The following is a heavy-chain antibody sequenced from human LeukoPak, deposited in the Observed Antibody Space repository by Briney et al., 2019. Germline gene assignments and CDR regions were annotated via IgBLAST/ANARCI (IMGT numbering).Heavy chain of an antibody. CDR1: GFSISNFW. D-gene: IGHD2-21*01. J-gene: IGHJ1*01. V-gene: IGHV3-53*01. Sequence: GGSLRLSCAASGFSISNFWMHWVRQAPGKGLEWVSVIYSGGSTYYADSVNGRFTISRDNSRNTLLLQMNSLRAEDTALYYCASAREYCGSAECYEYFQHWGQGTLVTVSS. CDR3: ASAREYCGSAECYEYFQH. CDR2: IYSGGST.